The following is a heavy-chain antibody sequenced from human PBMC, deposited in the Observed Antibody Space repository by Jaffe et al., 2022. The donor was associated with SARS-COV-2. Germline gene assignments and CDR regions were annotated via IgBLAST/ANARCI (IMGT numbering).Heavy chain of an antibody. CDR1: GFTFSTYW. V-gene: IGHV3-7*03. D-gene: IGHD1-1*01. Sequence: EVQLVESGGGLVHPGGSLGLSCVVSGFTFSTYWMNWVRQAPGKGLEWVANIDQDGSETYYVDSVKGRFTISRDNAKNSLYLQMNSLRAEDTAVYYCARVSRGTITHYYYYGLDVWGQGTTVTVSS. CDR3: ARVSRGTITHYYYYGLDV. CDR2: IDQDGSET. J-gene: IGHJ6*02.